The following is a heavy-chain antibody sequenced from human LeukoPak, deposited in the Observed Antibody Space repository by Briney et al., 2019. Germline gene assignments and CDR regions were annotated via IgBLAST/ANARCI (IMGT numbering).Heavy chain of an antibody. CDR2: VAADGNDK. CDR3: ATYADYGGSWPLDY. CDR1: GFTFSSYA. D-gene: IGHD2-15*01. V-gene: IGHV3-30-3*01. Sequence: GGSLRLSCAASGFTFSSYALHWVRQAPGKGLEWVAVVAADGNDKHHADSVKGRFTISRDNSKNTVFLQMNTLRGEDTAVYYCATYADYGGSWPLDYWGQGTLVIVSS. J-gene: IGHJ4*02.